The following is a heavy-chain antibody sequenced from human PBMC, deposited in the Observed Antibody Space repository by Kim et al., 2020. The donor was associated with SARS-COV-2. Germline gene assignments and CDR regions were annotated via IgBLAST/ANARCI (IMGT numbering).Heavy chain of an antibody. J-gene: IGHJ5*02. CDR1: EDSFTNYW. Sequence: GESLKISCKGSEDSFTNYWIAWVRQMPGKGLEWMGVIYPGDSDTRYSPSFQGQVTISVDKSINTVYLQWGSLKASDTAIYYCARTRISGTRNWFDPWGQGTLVTVSS. CDR3: ARTRISGTRNWFDP. D-gene: IGHD1-20*01. V-gene: IGHV5-51*01. CDR2: IYPGDSDT.